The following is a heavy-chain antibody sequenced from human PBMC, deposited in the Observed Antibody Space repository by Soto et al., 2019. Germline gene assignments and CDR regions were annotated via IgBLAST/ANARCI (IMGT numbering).Heavy chain of an antibody. J-gene: IGHJ6*03. CDR2: MNPNSGNT. Sequence: QVPLVQSGAEVKKPGASVKVSCKASGYTFTSYDINWVRQATGQGLEWMGWMNPNSGNTGYAQKFQGRVTMTRNTSISTAYMELSSLRSEDTAVYYCARGGGILTGYYYYYYYMDVWGKGTTVTVSS. V-gene: IGHV1-8*01. CDR3: ARGGGILTGYYYYYYYMDV. CDR1: GYTFTSYD. D-gene: IGHD3-9*01.